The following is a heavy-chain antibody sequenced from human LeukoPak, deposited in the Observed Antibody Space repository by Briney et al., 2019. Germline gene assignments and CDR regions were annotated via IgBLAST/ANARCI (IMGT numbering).Heavy chain of an antibody. CDR2: IYHSGST. Sequence: SETLSLTCAVSGCSISSGYYWGWIRQPPGKGLEWIGSIYHSGSTYYNPSLKSRVTISVDTSKNQFSLKLSSVTAADTAVCYCASLNMITFGGVIANFDYWGQGTLVTLSS. CDR1: GCSISSGYY. V-gene: IGHV4-38-2*01. CDR3: ASLNMITFGGVIANFDY. J-gene: IGHJ4*02. D-gene: IGHD3-16*02.